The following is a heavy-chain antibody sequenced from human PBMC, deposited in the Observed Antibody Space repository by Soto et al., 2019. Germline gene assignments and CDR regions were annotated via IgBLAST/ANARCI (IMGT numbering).Heavy chain of an antibody. CDR3: VKDRYVDY. Sequence: LRLSCSVSGFTFSSYAMHWVRQAPGKGLEYVSSISSDGRPTYYADSVKGRFTISRDNSKNTLYLQMSGLKAEDTAVYYCVKDRYVDYWGQGTLVTVSS. CDR1: GFTFSSYA. V-gene: IGHV3-64D*06. CDR2: ISSDGRPT. J-gene: IGHJ4*02.